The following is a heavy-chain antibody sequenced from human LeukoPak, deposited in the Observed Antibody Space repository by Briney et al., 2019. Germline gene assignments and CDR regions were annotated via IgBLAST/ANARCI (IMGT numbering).Heavy chain of an antibody. CDR1: GGSFSGYY. J-gene: IGHJ5*02. V-gene: IGHV4-34*01. Sequence: SETLSLTCAVYGGSFSGYYWSWIRQPPGKGLEWIGEINHSGSTNYNPSLKSRVTISVDTSKNQFSLKLSSVTAADTAVYYCARGIRDIVVVPAARWMGRYNWFDPWGQGTLVTVSS. D-gene: IGHD2-2*01. CDR3: ARGIRDIVVVPAARWMGRYNWFDP. CDR2: INHSGST.